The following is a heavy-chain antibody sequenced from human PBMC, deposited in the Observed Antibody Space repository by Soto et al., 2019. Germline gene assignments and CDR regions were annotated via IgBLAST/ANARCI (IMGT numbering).Heavy chain of an antibody. D-gene: IGHD3-22*01. CDR1: GFIFSSYA. CDR2: ISSSGSTI. V-gene: IGHV3-48*03. Sequence: PGGSLRLSWAASGFIFSSYAMNWVRQAPGKGLEWVSYISSSGSTIYYADSVKGRFTNTRDNAKNSLYLQMNSLRAEDTAVYYCARSDTGYYDSSSYYQPLFDYWGQGTLVTVSS. CDR3: ARSDTGYYDSSSYYQPLFDY. J-gene: IGHJ4*02.